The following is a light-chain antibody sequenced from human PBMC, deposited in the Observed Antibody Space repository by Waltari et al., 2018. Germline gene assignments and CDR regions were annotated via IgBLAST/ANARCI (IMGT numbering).Light chain of an antibody. CDR2: YDS. CDR3: QVWLSSSDHPV. CDR1: NIGSKS. J-gene: IGLJ2*01. V-gene: IGLV3-21*04. Sequence: SYVVTQPPSVSVAPGKTARLTRGGNNIGSKSVPWYQQKPGQAPVLVIYYDSDRPSGIPERFSGSNSGNPATLTITRVEAGDEADYYCQVWLSSSDHPVFGGGTKLTVL.